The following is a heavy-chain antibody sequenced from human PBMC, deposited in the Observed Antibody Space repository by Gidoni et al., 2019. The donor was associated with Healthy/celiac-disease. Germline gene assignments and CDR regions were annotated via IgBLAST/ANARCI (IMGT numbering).Heavy chain of an antibody. CDR1: GYSISSGYY. D-gene: IGHD3-10*01. J-gene: IGHJ3*02. CDR2: IYHSGST. V-gene: IGHV4-38-2*02. Sequence: QVQLQESGPGLVKPSETLSLTCTVSGYSISSGYYWGWIRQPPGKGLEWIGSIYHSGSTYYNPSLKSRVTISVDTSKNQFSLKLSSVTAADTAVYYCARNRVDIPSDAFDIWGQGTMVTVSS. CDR3: ARNRVDIPSDAFDI.